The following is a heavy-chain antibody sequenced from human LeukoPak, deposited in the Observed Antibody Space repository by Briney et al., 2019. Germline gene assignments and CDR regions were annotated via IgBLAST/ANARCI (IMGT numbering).Heavy chain of an antibody. CDR3: AREVPMGPRYFDY. CDR2: ISSGSTYI. CDR1: GFTFSDYS. J-gene: IGHJ4*02. V-gene: IGHV3-21*01. D-gene: IGHD3-10*01. Sequence: SGGSLRLSCAASGFTFSDYSMNWVRQAPGKGLEWVSSISSGSTYIYYADSVKGRFTISRDNAKNSLYLQMNSLRAEDTAVYYCAREVPMGPRYFDYWGQGTLVTVSS.